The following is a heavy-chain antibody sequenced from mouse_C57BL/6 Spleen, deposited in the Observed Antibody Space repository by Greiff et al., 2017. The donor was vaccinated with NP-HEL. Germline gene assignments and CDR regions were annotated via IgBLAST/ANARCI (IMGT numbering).Heavy chain of an antibody. CDR1: GYTFTSYW. V-gene: IGHV1-7*01. CDR3: ARGNYYYGSSWGYYFDY. CDR2: INPSSGYT. Sequence: VQLQQSGAELAKPGASVKLSCKASGYTFTSYWMHWVKQRPGQGLEWIGYINPSSGYTKYNQKFKDKATLTADKSSRTAYMQLSSLTYEDSAVYYCARGNYYYGSSWGYYFDYWGQGTTLTVSS. D-gene: IGHD1-1*01. J-gene: IGHJ2*01.